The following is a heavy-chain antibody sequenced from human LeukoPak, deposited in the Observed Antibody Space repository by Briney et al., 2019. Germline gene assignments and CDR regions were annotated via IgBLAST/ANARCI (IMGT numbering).Heavy chain of an antibody. CDR1: GGSISSSSYY. Sequence: PSETLSLTCSVSGGSISSSSYYWGWLRQPPGKGLEWIGNIYYSGSSYYNPSLKSRVTISVDTSKNQFSLRLSSVTAADTAVYYCARGLRIHRWYYYYYIDVWGKGTTVTVSS. V-gene: IGHV4-39*07. CDR3: ARGLRIHRWYYYYYIDV. CDR2: IYYSGSS. D-gene: IGHD5-18*01. J-gene: IGHJ6*03.